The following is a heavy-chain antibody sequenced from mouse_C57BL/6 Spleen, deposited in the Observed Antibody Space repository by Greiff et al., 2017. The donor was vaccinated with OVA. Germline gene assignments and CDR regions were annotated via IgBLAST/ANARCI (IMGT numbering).Heavy chain of an antibody. V-gene: IGHV1-82*01. CDR3: AREGTGTFAY. J-gene: IGHJ3*01. D-gene: IGHD4-1*01. CDR1: GYAFSSSW. CDR2: IYPGDGDT. Sequence: QVQLQQSGPELVKPGASVKISCKASGYAFSSSWMNWVKQRPGKGLEWIGRIYPGDGDTNYNGKFKGKATLTADKYSSTAYMQLSSLKSEDSAVYFCAREGTGTFAYWGQGTLVTVSA.